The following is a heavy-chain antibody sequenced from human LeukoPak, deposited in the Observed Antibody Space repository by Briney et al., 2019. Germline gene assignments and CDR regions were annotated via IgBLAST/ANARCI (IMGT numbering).Heavy chain of an antibody. V-gene: IGHV3-33*01. CDR3: ATENGDYSFEY. CDR2: IWFDGTNI. J-gene: IGHJ4*02. D-gene: IGHD4-17*01. CDR1: GFTFGNYD. Sequence: PGRSLRLSCVASGFTFGNYDMHWVRQAPGKGLEWVAIIWFDGTNINYGDSVKGRFTISRDNSKNTLFLQMNSLRAEDTAVYYCATENGDYSFEYWGQGTLVTVSS.